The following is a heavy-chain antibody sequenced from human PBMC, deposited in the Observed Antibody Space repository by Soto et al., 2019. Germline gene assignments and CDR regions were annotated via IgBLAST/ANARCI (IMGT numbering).Heavy chain of an antibody. CDR3: ARIGGSYPPGAFDI. CDR1: GFSLSTSGMC. Sequence: GSGPTLVNPTQTLTLTCTFSGFSLSTSGMCVSWIRQPPGKALEWLALIDWDDDKYYSTSLKTRLTISKDTSKNQVVLTMTNMDPVDTATYYCARIGGSYPPGAFDIWGQGTMVTVSS. CDR2: IDWDDDK. V-gene: IGHV2-70*01. D-gene: IGHD1-26*01. J-gene: IGHJ3*02.